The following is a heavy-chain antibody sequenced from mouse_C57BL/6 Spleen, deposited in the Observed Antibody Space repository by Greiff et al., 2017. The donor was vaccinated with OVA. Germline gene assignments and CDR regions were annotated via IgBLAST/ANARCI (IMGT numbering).Heavy chain of an antibody. J-gene: IGHJ3*01. Sequence: DVKLVESGGGLVQPKGSLKLSCAASGFSFNTYAMNWVRQAPGKGLEWVARIRSKSNNYATYYADSVKDRFTISRDDSESMLYLQMNNLKTEDTAMYYCVRHDWDVGAYWGQGTLVTVSA. CDR2: IRSKSNNYAT. CDR1: GFSFNTYA. CDR3: VRHDWDVGAY. D-gene: IGHD4-1*01. V-gene: IGHV10-1*01.